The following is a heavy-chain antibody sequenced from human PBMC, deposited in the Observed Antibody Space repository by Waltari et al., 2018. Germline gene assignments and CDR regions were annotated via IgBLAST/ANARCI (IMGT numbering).Heavy chain of an antibody. CDR1: GDFPSDAP. CDR3: ARLPTKYFDSLGWGFFDQ. D-gene: IGHD3-9*01. Sequence: HVQLQESGPGLVKPSETLSLTCSVSGDFPSDAPWTWIRQAPGKGLEWIAYRRNTGATKCTPSLESRVTLSADTSKKQFSLRLTSVTAADTAVYFCARLPTKYFDSLGWGFFDQWGQGILVTVSS. CDR2: RRNTGAT. V-gene: IGHV4-59*08. J-gene: IGHJ4*02.